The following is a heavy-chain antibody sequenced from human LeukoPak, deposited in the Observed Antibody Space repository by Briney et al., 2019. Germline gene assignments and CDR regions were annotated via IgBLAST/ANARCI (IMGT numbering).Heavy chain of an antibody. V-gene: IGHV3-64*01. J-gene: IGHJ4*02. CDR3: ARRALHAGGYRGYHFDY. CDR1: GFTFSAFS. CDR2: ISYNGGSI. D-gene: IGHD5-12*01. Sequence: GGSLRLSCATAGFTFSAFSMYWVRQAPGKGLEYVAGISYNGGSIEYSNSVKGRFTISRDESKNTLSLQMGSLRADDMAVYYCARRALHAGGYRGYHFDYWGEGTLVTVSS.